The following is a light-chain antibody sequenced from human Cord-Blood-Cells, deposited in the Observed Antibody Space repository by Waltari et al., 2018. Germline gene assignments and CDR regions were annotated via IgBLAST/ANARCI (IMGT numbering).Light chain of an antibody. J-gene: IGKJ2*01. CDR2: WAS. CDR1: QSVLYSSNNKTY. V-gene: IGKV4-1*01. Sequence: DIVMTQSPASLAVSLGERATINCKSSQSVLYSSNNKTYLAWYQQKPGQPPKLLIYWASTRESGVPDRFSGSGSGTDVTLTISSLQAEDVAVYYCQQYYSTPYTFGQGTKLEIK. CDR3: QQYYSTPYT.